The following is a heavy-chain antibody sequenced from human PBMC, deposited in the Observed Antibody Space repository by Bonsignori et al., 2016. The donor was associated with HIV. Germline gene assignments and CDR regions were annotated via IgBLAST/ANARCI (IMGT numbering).Heavy chain of an antibody. Sequence: GESLKISCAASGFTFSSYSMNWVRQAPGKGLEWVSSISSSSSYIYYADSVKGRFTISRDNAKNSLYLQMNSLRAEDTAVYYCARDTLNYYDSGYFDYWGQGTLVTVSS. CDR3: ARDTLNYYDSGYFDY. CDR2: ISSSSSYI. D-gene: IGHD3-22*01. CDR1: GFTFSSYS. V-gene: IGHV3-21*01. J-gene: IGHJ4*02.